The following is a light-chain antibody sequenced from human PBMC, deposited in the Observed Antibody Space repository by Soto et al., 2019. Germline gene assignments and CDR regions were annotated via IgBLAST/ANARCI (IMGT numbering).Light chain of an antibody. V-gene: IGLV1-40*01. J-gene: IGLJ1*01. CDR3: QSYDSSVGGYV. CDR1: SSNIGAGYD. Sequence: QSVLTQPPSVSGAPGQRVTISCTGSSSNIGAGYDVHWYQQLPGTAPKLLIYGNSNRPSGVPDRFSGSKSGTSASLAITGLQDEDEADYYCQSYDSSVGGYVLGTGTKVTVL. CDR2: GNS.